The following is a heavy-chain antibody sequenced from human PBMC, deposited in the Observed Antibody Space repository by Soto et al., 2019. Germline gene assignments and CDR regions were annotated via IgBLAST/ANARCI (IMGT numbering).Heavy chain of an antibody. V-gene: IGHV1-18*01. CDR2: ISAYNGDT. CDR3: ARAGDCSGGSCYSRWFDP. J-gene: IGHJ5*02. D-gene: IGHD2-15*01. CDR1: GYTFTSYG. Sequence: ASVKVSCKASGYTFTSYGIHWVRQAPGQGLEWMGWISAYNGDTNYAQKLQGRVTMTTDTSTSTAYMELRSLRSDDTAVYYCARAGDCSGGSCYSRWFDPWGQGTPVTVSS.